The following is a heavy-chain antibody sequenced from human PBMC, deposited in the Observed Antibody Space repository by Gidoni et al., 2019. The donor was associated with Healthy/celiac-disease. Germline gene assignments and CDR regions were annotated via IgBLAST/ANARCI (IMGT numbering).Heavy chain of an antibody. J-gene: IGHJ5*02. CDR1: GGSISSGGYY. V-gene: IGHV4-30-4*01. Sequence: QVQLQESGPGLVKPSQTLSLTCTVSGGSISSGGYYWSWIRQPPGKGLEWIGYINHSGSTYHNPSLKSRVTISVDTSKNQFSLKLSSVTAADTAVYYCARAYGSGTYYTRKGARWFDPWGQGTLVTVSS. CDR3: ARAYGSGTYYTRKGARWFDP. CDR2: INHSGST. D-gene: IGHD3-10*01.